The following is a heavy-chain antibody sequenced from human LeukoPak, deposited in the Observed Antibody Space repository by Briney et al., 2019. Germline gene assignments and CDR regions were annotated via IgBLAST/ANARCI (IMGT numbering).Heavy chain of an antibody. CDR1: GFTFSSYA. CDR3: AREHYGDLYFDY. Sequence: PGGSLRLSCAASGFTFSSYAMHWVRQAPGKGLEWVAVISYDGSNKYYADSVKGRFTISRDNSKSTLYLQMNSLRAEDTAVYYCAREHYGDLYFDYWGQGTLVTVSS. CDR2: ISYDGSNK. V-gene: IGHV3-30-3*01. J-gene: IGHJ4*02. D-gene: IGHD4-17*01.